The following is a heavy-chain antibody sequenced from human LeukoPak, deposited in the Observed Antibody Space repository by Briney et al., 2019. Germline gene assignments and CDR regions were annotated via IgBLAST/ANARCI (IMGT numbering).Heavy chain of an antibody. CDR3: ARGPPPDFDY. CDR2: FHNSGTS. J-gene: IGHJ4*02. Sequence: EWIGYFHNSGTSTYNPSLKSRVTPSVDTSKNQFSLKLSSVTAADTAVYYCARGPPPDFDYWGRGTLVTVSS. V-gene: IGHV4-59*12.